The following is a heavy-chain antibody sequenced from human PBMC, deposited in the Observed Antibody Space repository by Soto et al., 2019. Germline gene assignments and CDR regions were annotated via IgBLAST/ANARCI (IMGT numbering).Heavy chain of an antibody. CDR2: IVSDGSAK. CDR1: GFPFSTYG. D-gene: IGHD1-1*01. V-gene: IGHV3-33*01. J-gene: IGHJ3*02. CDR3: ARDDAFGNENGFDI. Sequence: GGSLRLSCAVSGFPFSTYGFHWVRQPPGKGLEWVAVIVSDGSAKYHADSVEGRFTTSRDNSKDTLYLQMNSLRAEDTAVYYCARDDAFGNENGFDIWGQGTMVTVSS.